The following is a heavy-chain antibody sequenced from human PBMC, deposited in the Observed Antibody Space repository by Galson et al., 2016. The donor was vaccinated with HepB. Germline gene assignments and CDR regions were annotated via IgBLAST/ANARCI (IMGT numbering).Heavy chain of an antibody. V-gene: IGHV3-21*01. J-gene: IGHJ2*01. CDR3: VREGGYCYGDTCRYFDL. CDR2: ISRSSSLI. D-gene: IGHD2-15*01. Sequence: SLRLSCAGSGFTFNDAWMSWVRQAPGKGLEWISSISRSSSLIYYADSVTGRFTISRDNAKSSLYLQMNSLRVEDTAVYYCVREGGYCYGDTCRYFDLWGRGTVVTVSS. CDR1: GFTFNDAW.